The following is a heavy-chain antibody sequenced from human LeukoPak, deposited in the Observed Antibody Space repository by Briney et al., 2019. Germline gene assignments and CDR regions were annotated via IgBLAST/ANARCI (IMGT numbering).Heavy chain of an antibody. CDR3: SRLVGATYFDY. J-gene: IGHJ4*02. Sequence: GGSLRLSCAASGFTVSSNYMTWVRQAPGRELEWVSVIYGGGSTYYADSVKGRFTISRQTSKNTLYLQMNGLRAEDTAVYYCSRLVGATYFDYWGQGTLVTVSS. D-gene: IGHD1-26*01. CDR2: IYGGGST. V-gene: IGHV3-53*04. CDR1: GFTVSSNY.